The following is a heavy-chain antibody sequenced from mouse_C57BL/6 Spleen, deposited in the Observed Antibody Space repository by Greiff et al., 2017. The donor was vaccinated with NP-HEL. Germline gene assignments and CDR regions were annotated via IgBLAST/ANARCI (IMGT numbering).Heavy chain of an antibody. D-gene: IGHD1-1*01. V-gene: IGHV3-8*01. CDR3: ARSYYYGSSYGYFDY. Sequence: EVKLMESGPGLAKPSQTLSLTCSVTGYSITSDYWNWIRKFPGNKLEYMGYISYSGSTYYNPSLKSRISITRDTSKNQYYLQLNSVTTEDTATYYCARSYYYGSSYGYFDYWGQGTTLTVSS. CDR1: GYSITSDY. J-gene: IGHJ2*01. CDR2: ISYSGST.